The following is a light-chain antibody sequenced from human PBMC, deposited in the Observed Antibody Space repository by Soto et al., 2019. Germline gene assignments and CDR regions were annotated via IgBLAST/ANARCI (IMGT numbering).Light chain of an antibody. Sequence: DIKMTQSPSSLVASVGDRVTITCRASQSLGGWLAWYQQKPGEAPKLLIYKASTLENGVPSRFSGSGSGTEFTLTIRRLQPDDSANYFCQQYHNYLCTFGQGTKLEIK. J-gene: IGKJ2*02. CDR3: QQYHNYLCT. CDR1: QSLGGW. V-gene: IGKV1-5*03. CDR2: KAS.